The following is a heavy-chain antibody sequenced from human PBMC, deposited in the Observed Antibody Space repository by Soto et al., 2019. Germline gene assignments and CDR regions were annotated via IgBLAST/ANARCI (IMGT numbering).Heavy chain of an antibody. CDR2: IYYSGST. D-gene: IGHD2-15*01. CDR3: ARGAVLGYCSGGSCELGAFDI. J-gene: IGHJ3*02. CDR1: GGSISSYY. Sequence: PSETLSLTCTVSGGSISSYYWSWIRQPPGKGLEWIGYIYYSGSTNYNPSLKSRVTISVDTSKNQFSLKLSSVTAADTAVYYCARGAVLGYCSGGSCELGAFDIWGQGTMVTVSS. V-gene: IGHV4-59*01.